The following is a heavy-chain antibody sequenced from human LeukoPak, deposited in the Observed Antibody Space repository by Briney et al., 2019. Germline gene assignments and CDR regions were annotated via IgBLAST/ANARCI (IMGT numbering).Heavy chain of an antibody. CDR1: GGSFSGYY. D-gene: IGHD2-2*01. Sequence: SETLSFTCAVYGGSFSGYYWSWIRQPPGKGLEWIGEINHSGSTNYNPSLKSRVSISVDTSKNQFSLKLSSVTAADTAVYYCARGQVDQYYFDYWGQGTLVTVSS. J-gene: IGHJ4*02. V-gene: IGHV4-34*01. CDR2: INHSGST. CDR3: ARGQVDQYYFDY.